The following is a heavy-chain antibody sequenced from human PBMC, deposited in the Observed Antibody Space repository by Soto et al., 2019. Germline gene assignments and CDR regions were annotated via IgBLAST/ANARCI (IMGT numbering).Heavy chain of an antibody. D-gene: IGHD1-26*01. CDR1: GFTFSSYA. CDR3: AKDLSYGGSYVLKPSSFDY. CDR2: ISGSGGST. V-gene: IGHV3-23*01. Sequence: EVQLLESGGGLVQPGGSLRLSCAASGFTFSSYAMSWVRQAPGKGLEWVSAISGSGGSTYYADSVQGRFTISRDNSKNPLNLQMNSVRAEDTAVYYCAKDLSYGGSYVLKPSSFDYWGQGTLVTVSS. J-gene: IGHJ4*02.